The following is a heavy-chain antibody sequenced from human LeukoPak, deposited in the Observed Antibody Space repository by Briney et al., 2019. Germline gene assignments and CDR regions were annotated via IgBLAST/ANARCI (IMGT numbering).Heavy chain of an antibody. J-gene: IGHJ4*02. V-gene: IGHV1-24*01. CDR3: GTVNPYDSSGYLPES. CDR2: FDPEDGET. D-gene: IGHD3-22*01. CDR1: GYTLTELS. Sequence: WASVKVSCKVSGYTLTELSMHWVRQAPGKGLEWMGGFDPEDGETIYAQKFQGRVTMTEDTSTDTAYMELSSLRSEDTAVYYCGTVNPYDSSGYLPESWGQGTLVTVSS.